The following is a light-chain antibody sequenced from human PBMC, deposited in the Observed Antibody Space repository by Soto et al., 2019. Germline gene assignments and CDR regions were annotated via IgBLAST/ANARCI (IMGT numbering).Light chain of an antibody. J-gene: IGLJ1*01. Sequence: SCTGSSYNIGAGYDVHWYQQLPGTAPKLLIYGNSNRPSGVPDRFSGSKSGTSASLAITGLQAEDEADYYCQSYDSSLSGYVFGTGTKVTVL. CDR2: GNS. CDR1: SYNIGAGYD. V-gene: IGLV1-40*01. CDR3: QSYDSSLSGYV.